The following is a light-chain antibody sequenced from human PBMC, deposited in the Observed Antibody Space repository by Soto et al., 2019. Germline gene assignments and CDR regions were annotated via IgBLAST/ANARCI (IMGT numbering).Light chain of an antibody. V-gene: IGKV3-20*01. CDR1: QSVSSGY. CDR3: QQYGSSPLT. Sequence: ESGWPQSHGSLSLSPGERAILSCRASQSVSSGYVAWYQQKPGQAPRLLSYGASSRATGIPDRFSGSGSGTDFTLTISRREPEDFAVYYCQQYGSSPLTFGGGTKVDI. J-gene: IGKJ4*01. CDR2: GAS.